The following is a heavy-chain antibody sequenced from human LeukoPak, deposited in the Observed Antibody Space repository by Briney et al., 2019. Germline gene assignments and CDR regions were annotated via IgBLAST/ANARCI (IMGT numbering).Heavy chain of an antibody. J-gene: IGHJ4*02. CDR2: ISGGGNTV. D-gene: IGHD6-19*01. V-gene: IGHV3-48*03. CDR3: ARVPGSSGWNYYFDY. Sequence: GRSLRLSCAASGFTFSSYAMNWVRQAPGKGLEWVSYISGGGNTVHYADSVKGRFTISRDNTKNSLYLQMNSLRAEDTAVYYCARVPGSSGWNYYFDYWGQGTLVTVSS. CDR1: GFTFSSYA.